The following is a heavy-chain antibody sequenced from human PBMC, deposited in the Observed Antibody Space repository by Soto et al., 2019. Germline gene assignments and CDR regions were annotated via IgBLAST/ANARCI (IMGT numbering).Heavy chain of an antibody. Sequence: TLSLTCTVSGGSISSGGYYWSWIRHHPGKGLEWIGYIYYSGSTYYNPSLKSRVTISVDTSKNQFSLKLSPVTAADTAVYYCARTSIIAARRGWFDPWGQGTLVTVSS. CDR1: GGSISSGGYY. D-gene: IGHD6-6*01. J-gene: IGHJ5*02. CDR3: ARTSIIAARRGWFDP. V-gene: IGHV4-31*03. CDR2: IYYSGST.